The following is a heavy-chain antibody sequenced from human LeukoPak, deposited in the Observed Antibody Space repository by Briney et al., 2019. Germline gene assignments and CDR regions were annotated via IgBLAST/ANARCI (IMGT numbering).Heavy chain of an antibody. J-gene: IGHJ4*02. CDR2: INPAGRDT. CDR1: GFTFSDYW. Sequence: GGSLRLSCEGSGFTFSDYWMGWVRQAPGKGLEWVANINPAGRDTYYVDSVKGRFTISRDNAKNSLYLQMNSLSADDTALYYCAKGSRWFGDGTYYFDYWGQGTLVTVSS. D-gene: IGHD3-10*01. CDR3: AKGSRWFGDGTYYFDY. V-gene: IGHV3-7*03.